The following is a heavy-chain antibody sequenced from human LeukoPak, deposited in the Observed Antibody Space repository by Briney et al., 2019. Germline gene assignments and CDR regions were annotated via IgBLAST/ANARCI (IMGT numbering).Heavy chain of an antibody. J-gene: IGHJ5*02. Sequence: ASVKVSCKASGYTFTSYFMHWVRQAPGQGLEWMGIINPGGGSTTYAQKFQGRLTMTRDTSTSTFYMELSSLGSEDTAVYYCARALPTVDVFDPWGQGTLVTVSS. V-gene: IGHV1-46*01. CDR3: ARALPTVDVFDP. CDR1: GYTFTSYF. D-gene: IGHD6-19*01. CDR2: INPGGGST.